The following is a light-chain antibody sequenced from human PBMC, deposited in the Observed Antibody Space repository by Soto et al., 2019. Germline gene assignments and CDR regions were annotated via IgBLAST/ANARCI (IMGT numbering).Light chain of an antibody. J-gene: IGKJ2*01. Sequence: DVQMTQSPSSLSASVGYRFTITCRASQSIASYLNWYQQRPGKAPKLLIYAASNLESGVPSRFSGSGSETDFTLTISSLQPEDFATYYCPETYRSPVTFGQGTKGDIK. CDR3: PETYRSPVT. CDR2: AAS. CDR1: QSIASY. V-gene: IGKV1-39*01.